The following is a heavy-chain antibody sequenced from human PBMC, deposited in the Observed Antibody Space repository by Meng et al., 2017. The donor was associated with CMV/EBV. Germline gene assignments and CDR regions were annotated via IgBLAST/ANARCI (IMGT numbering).Heavy chain of an antibody. Sequence: GRSLRLSCAASGFTFSSYSMNWVRQAPGKGLEWVSSISSSSSYIYYADSVKGRFTISRDNAKNSLYLQMNSLRAEDTAVYYCARVYIAAAGVSDYWGQGTLVTVSS. J-gene: IGHJ4*02. CDR2: ISSSSSYI. D-gene: IGHD6-13*01. CDR3: ARVYIAAAGVSDY. V-gene: IGHV3-21*01. CDR1: GFTFSSYS.